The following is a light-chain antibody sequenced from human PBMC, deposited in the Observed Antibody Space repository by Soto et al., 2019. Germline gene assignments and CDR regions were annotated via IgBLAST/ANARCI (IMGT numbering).Light chain of an antibody. CDR2: AAS. V-gene: IGKV1-16*01. Sequence: DIQMTQSPSSLSASVGDTVTVTCRATQDISTYLAWFQKKPGESPKSLISAASSLQSGVSSRYSGSGSGTDFALTISSLQPEDFATYYCLQYNIYPLTLAGGTKVEI. J-gene: IGKJ4*01. CDR3: LQYNIYPLT. CDR1: QDISTY.